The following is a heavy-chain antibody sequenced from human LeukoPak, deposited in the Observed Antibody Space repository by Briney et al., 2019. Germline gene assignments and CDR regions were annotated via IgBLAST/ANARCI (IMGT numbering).Heavy chain of an antibody. D-gene: IGHD6-6*01. V-gene: IGHV5-51*01. CDR3: ARRSGSSSSDY. CDR1: GYKFTNYW. Sequence: GESLQISCKGSGYKFTNYWIGWVRQMPGKGLEWMGIIHPGDSDTRYRPSFQGQITISVDKSISTAYLQWNGLKASDTAIYYCARRSGSSSSDYWGQGTLVSVSS. J-gene: IGHJ4*02. CDR2: IHPGDSDT.